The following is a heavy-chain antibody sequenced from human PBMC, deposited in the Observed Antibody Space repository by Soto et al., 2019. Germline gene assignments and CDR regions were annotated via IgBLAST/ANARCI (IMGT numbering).Heavy chain of an antibody. V-gene: IGHV4-4*02. Sequence: PSETLSLTCAVSGGSISSSNWWSWVRQPPGKGLEWIGEIYHSGSTNYNPSLKSRVTISVDKSRNQFSLKLSSVTAADTAVYYCARAFGYYYGSGSYYNAIQYYFDYWGQGTLVTVSS. D-gene: IGHD3-10*01. J-gene: IGHJ4*02. CDR1: GGSISSSNW. CDR3: ARAFGYYYGSGSYYNAIQYYFDY. CDR2: IYHSGST.